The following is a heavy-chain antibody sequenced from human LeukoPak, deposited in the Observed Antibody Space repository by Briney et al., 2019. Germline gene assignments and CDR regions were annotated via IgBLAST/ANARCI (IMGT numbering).Heavy chain of an antibody. Sequence: PERSLRLSCAASGFTFSTYNMHWVRQAPGTGLEWVAVIWYDGSHKYYADSVKGRFTISRDNSKNTLYLQMNSLRAEDTAVYYCARAPYGYSYRPPPDYWGQGTLVTVSS. CDR2: IWYDGSHK. D-gene: IGHD5-24*01. CDR1: GFTFSTYN. V-gene: IGHV3-33*01. CDR3: ARAPYGYSYRPPPDY. J-gene: IGHJ4*02.